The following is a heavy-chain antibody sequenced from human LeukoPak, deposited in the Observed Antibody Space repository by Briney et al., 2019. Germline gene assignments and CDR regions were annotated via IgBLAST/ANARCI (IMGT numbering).Heavy chain of an antibody. CDR3: ARSPPKYSSGWYLKQNWFDP. CDR1: GYTFTGYF. D-gene: IGHD6-19*01. V-gene: IGHV1-2*02. CDR2: INPNSGGT. Sequence: ASVTVSCKASGYTFTGYFMHWVRQAPGQGLEWMGWINPNSGGTNYAQKFQGRVTMTRDTSISTAYMELSRLRSDDTAVYYCARSPPKYSSGWYLKQNWFDPWGQGTLVTVSS. J-gene: IGHJ5*02.